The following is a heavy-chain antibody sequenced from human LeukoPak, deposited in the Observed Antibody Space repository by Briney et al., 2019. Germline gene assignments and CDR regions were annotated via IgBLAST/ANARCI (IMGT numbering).Heavy chain of an antibody. Sequence: SVKVSCKASGGTFNSYAISWVRQAPGQGLEWMGGIIPIFGTANYAQKFQGRVTITADESTSTAYMELSSLRSEDTAVYYCAREDIVLMAHAFDIWGQGTMVTVSS. CDR1: GGTFNSYA. CDR2: IIPIFGTA. CDR3: AREDIVLMAHAFDI. V-gene: IGHV1-69*13. J-gene: IGHJ3*02. D-gene: IGHD2-8*01.